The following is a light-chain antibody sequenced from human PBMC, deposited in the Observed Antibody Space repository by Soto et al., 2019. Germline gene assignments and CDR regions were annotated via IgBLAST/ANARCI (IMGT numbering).Light chain of an antibody. CDR3: CSCAGNNNV. CDR2: EVT. V-gene: IGLV2-8*01. J-gene: IGLJ1*01. Sequence: QSVLTQPPSASGSPGQSVTISCTGTSSDVGGHNYVSWYQQHPGKAPKLMIYEVTQRPSGVPDRFSGSKSGNTASLTVSGLQAEDEADYYCCSCAGNNNVFGTGTKLTVL. CDR1: SSDVGGHNY.